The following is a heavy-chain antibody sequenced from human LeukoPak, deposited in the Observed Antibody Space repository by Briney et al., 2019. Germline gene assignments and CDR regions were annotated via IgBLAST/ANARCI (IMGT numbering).Heavy chain of an antibody. J-gene: IGHJ4*02. D-gene: IGHD3-10*01. Sequence: SETLSLTCIVSAGSVSRGGYYWSWIRQHPGKGLEWIGYIYYSGSTYYNPSLKSRVTISVDTSKNQFSLKLSSVTAADTAVYYCGSGSLPGGGRYYFDYWGQGTLVTVSS. CDR2: IYYSGST. CDR1: AGSVSRGGYY. V-gene: IGHV4-31*02. CDR3: GSGSLPGGGRYYFDY.